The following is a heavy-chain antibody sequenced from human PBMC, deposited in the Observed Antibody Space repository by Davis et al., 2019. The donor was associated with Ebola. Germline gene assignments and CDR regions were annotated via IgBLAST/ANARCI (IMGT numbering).Heavy chain of an antibody. J-gene: IGHJ4*02. Sequence: SETLSLTCAVYGGSFSGYYWSWIRQPPGKGLEWIGYIYYSGSTNYNPSLKSRVTISVDTSKNQFSLKLSSVTAADTAVYYCATVDRDGYNRIDYWGQGTLVTVSS. CDR1: GGSFSGYY. CDR3: ATVDRDGYNRIDY. CDR2: IYYSGST. D-gene: IGHD5-24*01. V-gene: IGHV4-59*01.